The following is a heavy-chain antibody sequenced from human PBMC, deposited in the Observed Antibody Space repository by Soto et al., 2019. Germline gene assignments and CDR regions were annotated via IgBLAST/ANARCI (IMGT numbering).Heavy chain of an antibody. J-gene: IGHJ6*02. V-gene: IGHV4-39*01. CDR3: ARHSVIITMVRGVIIGGAYYYGMDV. CDR1: GGSISSSSYY. Sequence: SETLSLTCTVSGGSISSSSYYWGWIRQPPGKGLEWIGSIYYSGSTYYNPSLKSRVTISVDTSKNQFSLKLSSVTAADTAVYYCARHSVIITMVRGVIIGGAYYYGMDVWGQGTTVTVSS. CDR2: IYYSGST. D-gene: IGHD3-10*01.